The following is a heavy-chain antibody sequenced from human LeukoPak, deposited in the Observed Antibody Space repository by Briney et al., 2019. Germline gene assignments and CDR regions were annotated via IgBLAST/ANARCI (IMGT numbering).Heavy chain of an antibody. V-gene: IGHV1-2*02. CDR3: ASDYYDSSGYSLELDY. Sequence: GASVKVSCKASGYTFTGYYTHWVRQAPGQGLEWMGWINPNSGGTNYAQKFQGRVTMTRDTSISTAYMELSRLRSDDTAVYYCASDYYDSSGYSLELDYWGQGTLVTVSS. CDR1: GYTFTGYY. J-gene: IGHJ4*02. CDR2: INPNSGGT. D-gene: IGHD3-22*01.